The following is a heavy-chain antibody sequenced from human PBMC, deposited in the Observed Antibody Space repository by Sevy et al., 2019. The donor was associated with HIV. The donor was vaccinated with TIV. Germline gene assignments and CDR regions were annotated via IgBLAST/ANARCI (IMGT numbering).Heavy chain of an antibody. CDR2: ISGDSRSL. Sequence: GGSLRLSCAASGFSFNIYAMSWVRQAPGKGLEWVSGISGDSRSLHYADSVKGRFTISRDNSKNTLYLQMSSLRSEDTAVYYCTKERSSGWPFDYWGQGTLVTVSS. D-gene: IGHD6-19*01. V-gene: IGHV3-23*01. J-gene: IGHJ4*02. CDR3: TKERSSGWPFDY. CDR1: GFSFNIYA.